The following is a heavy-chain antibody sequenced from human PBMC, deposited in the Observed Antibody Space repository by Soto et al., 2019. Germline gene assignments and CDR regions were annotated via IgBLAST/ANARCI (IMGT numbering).Heavy chain of an antibody. D-gene: IGHD3-10*01. J-gene: IGHJ3*02. CDR3: ARGLGDYYGSGSYDAFDI. V-gene: IGHV1-8*01. CDR1: GYTFTSYD. Sequence: ASVKVSCKASGYTFTSYDINWVRQATGQGLEWMGWMNPNSGNTGYAQKFQGRVTMTRNTSISTAYMEPSSLRSEDTAVYYCARGLGDYYGSGSYDAFDIWGQGTMVTVSS. CDR2: MNPNSGNT.